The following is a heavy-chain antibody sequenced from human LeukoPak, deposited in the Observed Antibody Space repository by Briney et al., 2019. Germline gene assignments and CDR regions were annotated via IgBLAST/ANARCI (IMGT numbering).Heavy chain of an antibody. Sequence: GGSLRLSCAASGFTFDDYAMHWVRQAPGKGLEWVSGISWNSGSIGYADSVKGRFTISRDNAKNSLYLQMNSLRAEDTALYYCAKDPDETGYFDYRGQGTLVTVSS. CDR2: ISWNSGSI. D-gene: IGHD1-1*01. V-gene: IGHV3-9*01. J-gene: IGHJ4*02. CDR3: AKDPDETGYFDY. CDR1: GFTFDDYA.